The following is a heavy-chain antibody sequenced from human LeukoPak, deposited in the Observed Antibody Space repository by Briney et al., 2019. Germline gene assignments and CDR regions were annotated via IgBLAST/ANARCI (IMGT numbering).Heavy chain of an antibody. J-gene: IGHJ6*03. CDR3: AKDGELHDFWSVYYKKYYYYMDV. Sequence: GGSLRLSCAASGFTFSSFGIHWVRQAPGKGLEWVAFIRYDGSNKYYADSVKGRFTISRDNPKNTLYLQMNSLRAEDTAVYYCAKDGELHDFWSVYYKKYYYYMDVWGKGATVTVS. CDR1: GFTFSSFG. V-gene: IGHV3-30*02. D-gene: IGHD3-3*01. CDR2: IRYDGSNK.